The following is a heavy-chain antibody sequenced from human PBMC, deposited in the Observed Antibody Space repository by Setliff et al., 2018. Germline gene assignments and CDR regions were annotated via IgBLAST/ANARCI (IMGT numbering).Heavy chain of an antibody. CDR3: AGLPPTVTHLGC. V-gene: IGHV4-59*01. D-gene: IGHD4-17*01. CDR2: VDHSGST. J-gene: IGHJ4*02. Sequence: SETLSLTCTISGGFTSSFNWSWIRQAPGKGLEWIGYVDHSGSTNFSPSLKSRGTISVDTSKTQVSLTLTSVTAADTAVYFCAGLPPTVTHLGCWGQGARVAVCS. CDR1: GGFTSSFN.